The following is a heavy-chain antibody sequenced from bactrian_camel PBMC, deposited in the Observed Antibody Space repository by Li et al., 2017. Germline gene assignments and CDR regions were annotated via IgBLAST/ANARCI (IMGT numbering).Heavy chain of an antibody. V-gene: IGHV3S53*01. Sequence: HVQLVESGGGSVQAGGSVRLSCVGSGNTFYWMGWFRQAPGQEREGVAAIARDGSTSYADSVKGRFTISKDNAKDTLYLQMDSLKPEDSAMYYCAADQYAFNLGNAYRYWGQGTQVTVS. CDR2: IARDGST. CDR3: AADQYAFNLGNAYRY. J-gene: IGHJ4*01. D-gene: IGHD1*01. CDR1: GNTFYW.